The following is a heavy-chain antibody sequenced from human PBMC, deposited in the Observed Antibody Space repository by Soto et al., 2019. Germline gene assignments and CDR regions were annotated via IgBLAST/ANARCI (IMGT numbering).Heavy chain of an antibody. CDR2: INPSGGST. CDR3: ARAAYDFWSGYPNDAFDI. D-gene: IGHD3-3*01. CDR1: GYTFTSYY. J-gene: IGHJ3*02. V-gene: IGHV1-46*01. Sequence: ASVKVSCKASGYTFTSYYMHWVRQAPGQGLEWMGIINPSGGSTSYAQKFQGRVTMTRDTSTSTVYMELSSLRSEDTAVYYCARAAYDFWSGYPNDAFDIWGQGTMVTVSS.